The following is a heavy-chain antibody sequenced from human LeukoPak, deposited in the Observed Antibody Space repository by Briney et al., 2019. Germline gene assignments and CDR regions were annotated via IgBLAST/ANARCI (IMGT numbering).Heavy chain of an antibody. Sequence: GRSLRLSCAASGFTFSSYWMHWVRQAPGKGLVWVSRINSDGSSTSYADSVKGRFTISRDNAKNTLYLQMNSLRAEDTAVYYCAREGPCGGDCYLYYYYGMDVWGQGTTVTVSS. V-gene: IGHV3-74*01. CDR2: INSDGSST. CDR3: AREGPCGGDCYLYYYYGMDV. J-gene: IGHJ6*02. CDR1: GFTFSSYW. D-gene: IGHD2-21*02.